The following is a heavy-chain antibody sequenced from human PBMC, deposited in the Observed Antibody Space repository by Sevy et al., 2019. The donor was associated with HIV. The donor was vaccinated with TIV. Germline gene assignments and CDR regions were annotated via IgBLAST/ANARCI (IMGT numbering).Heavy chain of an antibody. Sequence: SETLSLTCTVSDDSISNYYWSWIRQPAGKGLEWIGRIYDSGSATYNPSLESRVTMSADTTKNQLSLKLNSVTAADTAVYYCARDRVTIFGVTIDYYFDYWGQGTLVTVSS. CDR3: ARDRVTIFGVTIDYYFDY. CDR1: DDSISNYY. V-gene: IGHV4-4*07. CDR2: IYDSGSA. J-gene: IGHJ4*02. D-gene: IGHD3-3*01.